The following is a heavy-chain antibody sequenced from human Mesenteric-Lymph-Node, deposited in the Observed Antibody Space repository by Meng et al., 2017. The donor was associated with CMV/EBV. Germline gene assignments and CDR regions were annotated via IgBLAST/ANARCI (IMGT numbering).Heavy chain of an antibody. CDR1: GYTSTGYY. V-gene: IGHV1-2*02. CDR2: INLISGGT. D-gene: IGHD6-13*01. J-gene: IGHJ5*02. CDR3: ARQSEYNSGWYGGLGWFDP. Sequence: ASVKVSCKASGYTSTGYYMHWVRQAPGQGLEWMGWINLISGGTQYAEKFQGRVTMTRDTSISTAYMELRRLRSDDTAVYYCARQSEYNSGWYGGLGWFDPWGQGTLVTVSS.